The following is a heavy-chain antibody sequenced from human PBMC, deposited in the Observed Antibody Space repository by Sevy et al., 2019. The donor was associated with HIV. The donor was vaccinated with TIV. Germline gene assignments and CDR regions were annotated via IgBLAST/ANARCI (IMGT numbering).Heavy chain of an antibody. V-gene: IGHV3-30*03. Sequence: GGSLRLSCAASGFTFSNYGMHWVRQAPGKGLEWVAVIAYDGSEKYNADSVKGRFTISRDNSQKTLDLQMNSLRAEDTAIEYCARDDSSVQTYHYDGMDVWGRGTTVTVSS. CDR3: ARDDSSVQTYHYDGMDV. D-gene: IGHD3-22*01. CDR2: IAYDGSEK. CDR1: GFTFSNYG. J-gene: IGHJ6*02.